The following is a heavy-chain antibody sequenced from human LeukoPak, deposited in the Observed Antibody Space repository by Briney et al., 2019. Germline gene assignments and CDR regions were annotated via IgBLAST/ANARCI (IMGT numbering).Heavy chain of an antibody. V-gene: IGHV1-18*01. CDR3: ASLSSGWYGDY. CDR1: GYSFTSHG. Sequence: GASVNVSCKASGYSFTSHGISWVRQAAGQGLEGMGWISAYNGNTNYAQKLQGRVTMTTDTSTSTAYMELRSLRSDDTAVYYCASLSSGWYGDYWGQGTLVTVSS. CDR2: ISAYNGNT. J-gene: IGHJ4*02. D-gene: IGHD6-19*01.